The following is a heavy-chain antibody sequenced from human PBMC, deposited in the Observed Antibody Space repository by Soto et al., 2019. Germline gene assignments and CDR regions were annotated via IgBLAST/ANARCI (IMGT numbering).Heavy chain of an antibody. CDR2: IITIFGTA. V-gene: IGHV1-69*12. CDR1: GGTFSSYA. J-gene: IGHJ4*02. D-gene: IGHD6-13*01. Sequence: QVQLVQSGAEVKKPGSSVKVSCKASGGTFSSYAISWVRQAPGQGLEWMGVIITIFGTANYAQKFQGRVTITADESTSTAYMELSSLRSEDTSVYYCARTMRSRHHRVYSYGVADSSSWYAAFDYWGQGTQVTVSS. CDR3: ARTMRSRHHRVYSYGVADSSSWYAAFDY.